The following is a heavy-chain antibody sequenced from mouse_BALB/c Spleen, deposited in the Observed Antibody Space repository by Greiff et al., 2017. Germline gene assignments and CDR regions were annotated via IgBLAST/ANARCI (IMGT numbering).Heavy chain of an antibody. CDR3: ARERGDGWFAD. CDR2: INPYNGAT. Sequence: EVQLQQSGPELVKPGASVKISCKASGYSFTGYYMHWVKQSHVKSLEWIGRINPYNGATSYNQNFKDKASLTVDKSSSTAYMELHSLTSEDSAVYYCARERGDGWFADWGQGTLVTVSA. J-gene: IGHJ3*01. D-gene: IGHD3-3*01. CDR1: GYSFTGYY. V-gene: IGHV1-26*01.